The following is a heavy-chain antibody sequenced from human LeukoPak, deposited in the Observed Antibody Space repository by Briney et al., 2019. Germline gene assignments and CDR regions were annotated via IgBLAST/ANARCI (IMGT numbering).Heavy chain of an antibody. Sequence: GGSLRLSCAASGFTFSNAWMSWVRQAPGKGLEWVGRIKSKTDGGTTDHAAPVKGRFTISRDDSKNTLYLQMNSLKTEDTAVYYCTTDLYYYDSSGYLQTFDYWGQGTLVTVSS. CDR1: GFTFSNAW. V-gene: IGHV3-15*01. J-gene: IGHJ4*02. CDR3: TTDLYYYDSSGYLQTFDY. D-gene: IGHD3-22*01. CDR2: IKSKTDGGTT.